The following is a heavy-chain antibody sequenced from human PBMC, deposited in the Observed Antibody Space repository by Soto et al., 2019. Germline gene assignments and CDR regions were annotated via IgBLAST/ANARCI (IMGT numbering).Heavy chain of an antibody. CDR2: IKSKTDGGTT. J-gene: IGHJ3*02. CDR1: GFTFSNAW. D-gene: IGHD3-22*01. Sequence: GGSLRLSCAASGFTFSNAWMNWVRQAPGKGLEWVGRIKSKTDGGTTDYAAPVKGRFTISRDDSKNTLYLQMNSLKTEDTAVYYCTTAYYYDSSGFDAFDIWGQGTMVTVSS. CDR3: TTAYYYDSSGFDAFDI. V-gene: IGHV3-15*07.